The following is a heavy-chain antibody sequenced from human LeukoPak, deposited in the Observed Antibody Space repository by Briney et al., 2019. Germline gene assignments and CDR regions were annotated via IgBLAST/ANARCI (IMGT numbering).Heavy chain of an antibody. V-gene: IGHV1-69*13. D-gene: IGHD3-22*01. J-gene: IGHJ3*02. CDR3: ARLVKFLGGSGYAYDAFDI. CDR1: GGTFSSYA. Sequence: SVKVSCKASGGTFSSYAISWVRQAPGQGLEWMGGIIPIFGTANYAQKFQGRVTITADASTSTAYMELSRLRSEDTAVYYCARLVKFLGGSGYAYDAFDIWGQGTMVTVSS. CDR2: IIPIFGTA.